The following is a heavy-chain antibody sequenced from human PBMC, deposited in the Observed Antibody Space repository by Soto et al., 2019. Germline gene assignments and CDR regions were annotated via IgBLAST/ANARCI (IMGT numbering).Heavy chain of an antibody. V-gene: IGHV3-23*01. CDR3: VKEGSGWDSRGSFDF. Sequence: GGSLRLSCAASGLTFSNYGMNWVRQAPGKGLEWVGGISGTGGSAYHADSVKGRLTIPRDNSKNTLYPQMNSLRAEDTAIYYCVKEGSGWDSRGSFDFWGRGTMVTVSS. J-gene: IGHJ3*01. CDR2: ISGTGGSA. D-gene: IGHD6-19*01. CDR1: GLTFSNYG.